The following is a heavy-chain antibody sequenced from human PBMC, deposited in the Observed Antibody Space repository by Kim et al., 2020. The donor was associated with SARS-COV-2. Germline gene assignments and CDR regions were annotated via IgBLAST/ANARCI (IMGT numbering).Heavy chain of an antibody. D-gene: IGHD6-19*01. V-gene: IGHV3-33*01. CDR1: GFTFNSYG. CDR3: ARARDPRRSSIAVSGIPMLRGYGMDV. Sequence: GGSLRLSCIASGFTFNSYGMHWVRQAPGKGLEWVAVLWFDGSNKYYADSVKGRFTISRDNSKNTVFLQMNSLRAEDTAVYYCARARDPRRSSIAVSGIPMLRGYGMDVWGQGTTVTVSS. J-gene: IGHJ6*02. CDR2: LWFDGSNK.